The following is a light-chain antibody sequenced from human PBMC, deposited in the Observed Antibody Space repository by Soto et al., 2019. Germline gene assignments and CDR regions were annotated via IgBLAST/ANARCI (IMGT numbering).Light chain of an antibody. CDR1: SSDVGDYNY. Sequence: QSALTQPASVSGSPGQSITISCTGTSSDVGDYNYVSWYQQHPGKAPKLIVYEVSHRLSGVSDRFSGSKSGHTASLNISGLQDDGEADYYCISSITNNIVVFGGGTQLTVL. CDR2: EVS. CDR3: ISSITNNIVV. J-gene: IGLJ2*01. V-gene: IGLV2-14*01.